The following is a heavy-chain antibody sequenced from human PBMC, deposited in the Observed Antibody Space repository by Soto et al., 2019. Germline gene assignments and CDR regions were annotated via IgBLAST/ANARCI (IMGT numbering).Heavy chain of an antibody. CDR3: ARGRWDSSGADSGAYYFDY. CDR2: RNPNSGST. D-gene: IGHD3-22*01. V-gene: IGHV1-8*01. CDR1: GYTFTSYD. J-gene: IGHJ4*02. Sequence: QVHLVQSGAEVKKPGASVKVSCKASGYTFTSYDITWVRQATGQGLEWVGWRNPNSGSTGYAQKFQGRVTMTRNTPISTAYMDLSSLRSDDTAVYYCARGRWDSSGADSGAYYFDYWGQGTLVTVSS.